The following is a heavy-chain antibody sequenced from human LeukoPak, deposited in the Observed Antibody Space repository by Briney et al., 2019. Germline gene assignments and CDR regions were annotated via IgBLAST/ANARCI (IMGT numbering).Heavy chain of an antibody. CDR1: GFTVSSNY. V-gene: IGHV3-53*01. CDR3: ARAPGSYYYGMDV. J-gene: IGHJ6*02. CDR2: IYSGGST. Sequence: GGSLRLSCAASGFTVSSNYMSWVRQAPGKGLEWVSVIYSGGSTYYADSVKGRFTISRDNSKNTLYLQMNSLRAEDTAVYYCARAPGSYYYGMDVWGQGTTVTVSS.